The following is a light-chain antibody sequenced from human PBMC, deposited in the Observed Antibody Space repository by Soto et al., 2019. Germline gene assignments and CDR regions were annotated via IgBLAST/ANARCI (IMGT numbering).Light chain of an antibody. CDR1: QSVSSSY. CDR2: GAS. J-gene: IGKJ1*01. Sequence: EIVLTQSPGTLSFSPGERATLSCRASQSVSSSYLAWYQQKPGQAPRLLIYGASSRATGIPDRFSGSGSGTDFTFTISRLEPEDFAVYYCQQYGSSPPWTFGQGTKADIK. V-gene: IGKV3-20*01. CDR3: QQYGSSPPWT.